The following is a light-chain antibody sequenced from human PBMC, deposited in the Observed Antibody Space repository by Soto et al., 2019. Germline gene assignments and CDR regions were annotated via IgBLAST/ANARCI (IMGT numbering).Light chain of an antibody. V-gene: IGLV1-51*01. CDR3: GSWDTSLSGII. Sequence: QSVLTQPPSVSAAQGQKVTISCSGGSFNIGDNYVSWYQQLPGTAPKLLIYDNNKRPSGIPDRFSGSKSGTSATLDISGLQTGDEADYYCGSWDTSLSGIIFGGGTQLTVL. CDR1: SFNIGDNY. J-gene: IGLJ2*01. CDR2: DNN.